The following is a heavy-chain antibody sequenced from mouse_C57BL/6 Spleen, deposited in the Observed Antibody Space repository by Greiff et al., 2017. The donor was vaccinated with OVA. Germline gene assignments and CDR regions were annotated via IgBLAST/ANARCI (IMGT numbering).Heavy chain of an antibody. Sequence: VQLKESGPELVKPGASVKISCKASGYSFTGYYMNWVKQSPEKSLEWIGEINPSTGGTTYNQKFKAKATLTVDKSSSTAYMQLKSLTSEDSAVYYCARPYYYGSSYGFAYWGQGTLVTVSA. CDR1: GYSFTGYY. J-gene: IGHJ3*01. V-gene: IGHV1-42*01. D-gene: IGHD1-1*01. CDR3: ARPYYYGSSYGFAY. CDR2: INPSTGGT.